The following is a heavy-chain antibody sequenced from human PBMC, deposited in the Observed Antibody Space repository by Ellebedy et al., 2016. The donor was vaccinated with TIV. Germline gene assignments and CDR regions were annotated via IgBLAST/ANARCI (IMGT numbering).Heavy chain of an antibody. CDR2: VYYSGNT. Sequence: PLETLSLTCNVSGGSVSSLSDYWSWIRQPPGKGLEWIGYVYYSGNTNYNPSLKSRVTISADTSKNQFSLRLKSVAAADTALYFCARGYGTGRYGLDVWGQGTTVTVS. J-gene: IGHJ6*02. CDR1: GGSVSSLSDY. D-gene: IGHD3-10*01. CDR3: ARGYGTGRYGLDV. V-gene: IGHV4-61*01.